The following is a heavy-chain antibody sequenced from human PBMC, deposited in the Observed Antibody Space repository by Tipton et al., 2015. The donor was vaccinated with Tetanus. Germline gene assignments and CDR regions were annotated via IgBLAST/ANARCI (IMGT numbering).Heavy chain of an antibody. CDR2: ISDSGLT. V-gene: IGHV4-59*01. D-gene: IGHD3-10*01. Sequence: LRLSCAASGFTLSDYYMSWIRQPPGKGLEWLAYISDSGLTNSNYFLKSRITISRDTSRNQFSLKLTSVTAADTAVYYCTRANHEFPKKGPFDSWGQGTLVIVS. CDR1: GFTLSDYY. J-gene: IGHJ4*02. CDR3: TRANHEFPKKGPFDS.